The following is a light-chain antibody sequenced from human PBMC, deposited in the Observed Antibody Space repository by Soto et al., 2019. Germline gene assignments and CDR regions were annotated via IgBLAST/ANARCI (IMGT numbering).Light chain of an antibody. J-gene: IGKJ1*01. CDR2: AAC. V-gene: IGKV1-8*01. Sequence: AIRMTQSPSSLSESTGDRVTITCRASQGISSYLAWYQQNPGKAPKLLIYAACTLQSGVPSRFSGSGSGTVFTLTISCLQSEDFATYSCQQYYSYHSTFGQGIKVEIK. CDR3: QQYYSYHST. CDR1: QGISSY.